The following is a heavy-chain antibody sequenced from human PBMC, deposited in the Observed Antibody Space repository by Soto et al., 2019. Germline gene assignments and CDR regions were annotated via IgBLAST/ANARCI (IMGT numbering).Heavy chain of an antibody. CDR1: GYTFTSYD. D-gene: IGHD5-18*01. CDR3: ARAGYSYGNYYYYGMDV. Sequence: ASVKGSCEASGYTFTSYDINWVRQATGQGLEWMGWMNPNSGNTGYAQKFQGRVTMTRNTSISTAYMELSSLRSEDTAVYYCARAGYSYGNYYYYGMDVWGQGTTVTVSS. CDR2: MNPNSGNT. V-gene: IGHV1-8*01. J-gene: IGHJ6*02.